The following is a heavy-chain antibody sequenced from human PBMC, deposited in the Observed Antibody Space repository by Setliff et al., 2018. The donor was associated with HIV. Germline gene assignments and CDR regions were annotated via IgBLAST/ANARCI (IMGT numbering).Heavy chain of an antibody. CDR2: ISPNFGHT. D-gene: IGHD6-19*01. CDR3: ARLGSGWSDSYYYAMDI. Sequence: EASVKVSCKASGYTFTTYGISWVRQAPGHGLEWMGWISPNFGHTNYAQNFLGRVTMTIDTSTSRAYMELRSLRSDDTAMYFCARLGSGWSDSYYYAMDIWGQGTMVTVSS. CDR1: GYTFTTYG. J-gene: IGHJ6*02. V-gene: IGHV1-18*01.